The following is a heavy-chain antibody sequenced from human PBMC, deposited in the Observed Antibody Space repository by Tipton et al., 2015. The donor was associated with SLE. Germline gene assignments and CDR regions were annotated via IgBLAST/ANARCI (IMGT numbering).Heavy chain of an antibody. CDR2: IYYSGST. CDR3: ARALGDTATMDV. CDR1: GGSISSYY. Sequence: SLTCTVSGGSISSYYWSWIRQPPGKGLEWIGYIYYSGSTNYNPSLKSRVTISVDTSKNQFSLKLSSVTAADTAVYYCARALGDTATMDVWGKGTTVTVSS. D-gene: IGHD5-18*01. J-gene: IGHJ6*03. V-gene: IGHV4-59*01.